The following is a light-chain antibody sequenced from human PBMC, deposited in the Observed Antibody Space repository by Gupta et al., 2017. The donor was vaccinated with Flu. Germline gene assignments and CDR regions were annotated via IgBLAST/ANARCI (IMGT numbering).Light chain of an antibody. CDR1: ALPKQY. Sequence: SYELTQPPSVPVSPGQTARNTCSGDALPKQYAYWYQQKPGQAPVLVIYKDSERPSGIPERFSGSSSGTTVTLTISGVQAEDEADYYCQSADSSGTWGVFGGGTKLTVL. CDR3: QSADSSGTWGV. J-gene: IGLJ3*02. V-gene: IGLV3-25*02. CDR2: KDS.